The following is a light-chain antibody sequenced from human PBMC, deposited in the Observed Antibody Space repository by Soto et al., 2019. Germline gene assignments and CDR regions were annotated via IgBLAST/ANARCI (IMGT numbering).Light chain of an antibody. Sequence: EIVLTQSPGTLSLSPGETATLSCRASQSVSTYLAWYQQRPGQPPRLLIYDTSNRPTGIPDRFSGSVSGTDFTLSISSLEPEDFAVYYCQQRSSGYSFGQGTKLEIK. V-gene: IGKV3-11*01. CDR2: DTS. CDR3: QQRSSGYS. J-gene: IGKJ2*03. CDR1: QSVSTY.